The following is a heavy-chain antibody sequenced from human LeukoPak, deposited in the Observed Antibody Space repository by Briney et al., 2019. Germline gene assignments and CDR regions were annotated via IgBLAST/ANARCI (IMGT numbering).Heavy chain of an antibody. V-gene: IGHV1-46*01. J-gene: IGHJ5*02. CDR2: TNPSGGST. D-gene: IGHD6-6*01. Sequence: ASVKVSCKASGYTFTSYYMHWVRQAPGQGLEWMGITNPSGGSTSYAQKFQGRVTMTRDMSTSTVYMELSSLRSEDTAVYYCARDLSSSGGFDPWGQGTLATVSS. CDR1: GYTFTSYY. CDR3: ARDLSSSGGFDP.